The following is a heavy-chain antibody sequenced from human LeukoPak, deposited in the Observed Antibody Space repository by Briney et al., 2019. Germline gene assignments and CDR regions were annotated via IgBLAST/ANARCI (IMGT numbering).Heavy chain of an antibody. CDR2: IRTQTDGGTT. V-gene: IGHV3-15*01. D-gene: IGHD3-16*01. Sequence: PGRSLRLSCAAPGFTFSNAYMTWVRQAPGKGLEWVGRIRTQTDGGTTDYAAPVKGRFTISRDDSKNTAYLQMNSLKTEDTAVYYCTTGPRGSSPDDNWGQGTLVTVSS. CDR3: TTGPRGSSPDDN. J-gene: IGHJ4*02. CDR1: GFTFSNAY.